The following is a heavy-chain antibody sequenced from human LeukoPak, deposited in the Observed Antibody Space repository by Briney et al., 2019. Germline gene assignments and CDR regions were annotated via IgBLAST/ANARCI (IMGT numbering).Heavy chain of an antibody. J-gene: IGHJ4*02. CDR3: ARGPSMDY. Sequence: GSLRLSCAASGFTFSNYAMIWVRQAPGKGLEWIGEINHNGSTNYNPSLKSRVTISVDTSKNQFSLKLSSVTAADTAVYYCARGPSMDYWGQGTLVTVSS. CDR2: INHNGST. CDR1: GFTFSNYA. V-gene: IGHV4-34*01.